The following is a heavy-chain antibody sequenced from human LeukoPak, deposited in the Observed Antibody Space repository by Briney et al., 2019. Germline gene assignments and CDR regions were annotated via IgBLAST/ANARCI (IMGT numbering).Heavy chain of an antibody. CDR1: GYTFTGYY. J-gene: IGHJ2*01. CDR3: AIADYGDYGAWYFDL. D-gene: IGHD4-17*01. V-gene: IGHV1-2*02. Sequence: GASVKVSCKASGYTFTGYYMHWVRQAPGQGLEWMGWINPNSGGTNYAQKFQGRVTMTRDTSISTAYMELSRLRSDDTAVYYGAIADYGDYGAWYFDLWGRGTLVTVSS. CDR2: INPNSGGT.